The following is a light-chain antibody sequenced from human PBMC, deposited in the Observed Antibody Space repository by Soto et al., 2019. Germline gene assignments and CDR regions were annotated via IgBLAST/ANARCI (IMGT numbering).Light chain of an antibody. CDR3: QKSYSTPPYT. CDR2: VAS. V-gene: IGKV1-39*01. Sequence: DTQMTQSPSSLSASVGDRVTITCRAIQSIINYLNWYHQKPGKAPKTLIYVASSLQSVVPSRFSGSGYGTDFNLTISSLQPEDFATYYCQKSYSTPPYTFGQGTKVDIK. J-gene: IGKJ2*01. CDR1: QSIINY.